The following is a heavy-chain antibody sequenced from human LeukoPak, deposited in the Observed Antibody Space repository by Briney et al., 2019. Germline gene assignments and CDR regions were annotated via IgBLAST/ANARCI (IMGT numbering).Heavy chain of an antibody. CDR2: INHSESN. Sequence: SDTLSLTCAVYGGSFSGYYWSWIPHPPGKGLEWIGEINHSESNNYNPSLKSRVTISVDTSKNQFSLKLSSVTAADTAVYYCARGGSLNWFDPWGQGTLVTVSS. CDR3: ARGGSLNWFDP. CDR1: GGSFSGYY. J-gene: IGHJ5*02. V-gene: IGHV4-34*01.